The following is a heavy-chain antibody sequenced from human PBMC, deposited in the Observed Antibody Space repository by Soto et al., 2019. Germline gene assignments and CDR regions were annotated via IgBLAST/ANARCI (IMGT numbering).Heavy chain of an antibody. D-gene: IGHD2-15*01. CDR2: IYHSGST. CDR3: ARGAVVALGY. CDR1: GGSISSGGYS. J-gene: IGHJ4*01. Sequence: QLQLQESGSGLVKPSQTLSLTCAVSGGSISSGGYSWSWIRQPPGKGLEWIGYIYHSGSTYYNPYLVTRVTILVDRAKNQVALKLSSVPAADTAVYYCARGAVVALGYWGHGTMVTVYS. V-gene: IGHV4-30-2*01.